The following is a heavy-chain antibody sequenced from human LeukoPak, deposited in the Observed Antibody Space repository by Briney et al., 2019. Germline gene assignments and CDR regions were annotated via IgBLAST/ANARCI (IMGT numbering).Heavy chain of an antibody. CDR2: IIHSEST. J-gene: IGHJ4*02. D-gene: IGHD3-10*01. Sequence: SETLSLTCAVYDESFSPHYWSWIRRPPGKGLEWIGEIIHSESTTYNPSLKSRVTISLDTSKKQFSLNLKSVTAADTAIYYCARGMVLDSWGQGTLVTVSS. CDR3: ARGMVLDS. CDR1: DESFSPHY. V-gene: IGHV4-34*01.